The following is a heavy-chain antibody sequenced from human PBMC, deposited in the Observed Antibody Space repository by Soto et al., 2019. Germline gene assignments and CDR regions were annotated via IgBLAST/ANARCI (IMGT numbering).Heavy chain of an antibody. CDR2: IYYSGST. J-gene: IGHJ5*02. Sequence: SETLSLTCTVSGGSISSGGYYWSWIRQHPGKGLEWIGYIYYSGSTYYNPSLKSRVTISVDTSKNQFSLKLSSVTAADTAVYYWARAPRVVAATRLFYWFDPWGKGTLVTVAS. CDR1: GGSISSGGYY. D-gene: IGHD2-15*01. V-gene: IGHV4-31*03. CDR3: ARAPRVVAATRLFYWFDP.